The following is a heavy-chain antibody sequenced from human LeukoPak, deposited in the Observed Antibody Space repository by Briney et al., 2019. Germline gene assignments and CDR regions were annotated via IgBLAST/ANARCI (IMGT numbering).Heavy chain of an antibody. Sequence: GGSLRLSCAASGFTFSSYAMSWVRQAPGKGLEWVAVISYDGSNKYYADSVKGRFTISRDNSKNTLYLQMNSLRAEDTAVYYCAKGPYFDWLPEFDPWGQGTLVTVSS. J-gene: IGHJ5*02. V-gene: IGHV3-30*18. D-gene: IGHD3-9*01. CDR2: ISYDGSNK. CDR3: AKGPYFDWLPEFDP. CDR1: GFTFSSYA.